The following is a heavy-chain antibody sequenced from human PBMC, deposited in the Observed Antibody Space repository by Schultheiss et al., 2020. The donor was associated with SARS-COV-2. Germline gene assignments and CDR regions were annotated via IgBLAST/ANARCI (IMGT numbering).Heavy chain of an antibody. CDR3: ARDGSGSYLAIYGMDV. Sequence: SVKVSCKASGGTFSSYAISWVRQAPGQGLEWMGGIIPIFGTANYAQKFQGRVTITADESTSTAYMELSRLRSDDTAVYYCARDGSGSYLAIYGMDVWGQGTTVTVSS. CDR2: IIPIFGTA. J-gene: IGHJ6*02. V-gene: IGHV1-69*13. D-gene: IGHD3-10*01. CDR1: GGTFSSYA.